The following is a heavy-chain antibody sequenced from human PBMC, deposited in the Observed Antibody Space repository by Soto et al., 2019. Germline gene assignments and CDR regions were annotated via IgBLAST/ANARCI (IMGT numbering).Heavy chain of an antibody. CDR1: GSPMVQSY. J-gene: IGHJ4*02. CDR3: VSSRGTYNDF. CDR2: RYGDDT. Sequence: EVQLVESGGGLVQPGGSLRLSCAASGSPMVQSYMGWVRQVPGKGPEWVSLRYGDDTYYADSVKGRFTIARDNLMTTLSLQMNSLRAEDTAIYYCVSSRGTYNDFWGQGTLVTVSS. D-gene: IGHD3-16*01. V-gene: IGHV3-66*01.